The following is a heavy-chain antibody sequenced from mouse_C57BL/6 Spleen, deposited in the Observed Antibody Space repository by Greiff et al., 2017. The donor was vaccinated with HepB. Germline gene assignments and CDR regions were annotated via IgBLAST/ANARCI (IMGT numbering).Heavy chain of an antibody. D-gene: IGHD1-1*01. CDR3: RGATVVAHWYFDV. CDR2: IYPRDGST. Sequence: QVQLKESGPELVKPGASVKLSCKASGYTFTSYDINWVKQRPGQGLEWIGWIYPRDGSTKYNEKFKGKATLTVDTSSSTAYMELHSLTSEDSAVYFCRGATVVAHWYFDVWGTGTTVTVSS. CDR1: GYTFTSYD. J-gene: IGHJ1*03. V-gene: IGHV1-85*01.